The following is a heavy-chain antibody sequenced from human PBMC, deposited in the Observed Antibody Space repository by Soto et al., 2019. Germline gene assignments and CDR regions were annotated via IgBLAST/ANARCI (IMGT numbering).Heavy chain of an antibody. V-gene: IGHV4-59*01. CDR2: IYYSGST. D-gene: IGHD6-13*01. Sequence: PSETLSLICTVSGGSISSYYWSWIRQPPGKGLEWIGYIYYSGSTNYNPSLKSRVTISVDTSKNQFSLKLSSVTAADTAVYYCARGISWYWFDPWGQGTLVTVSS. J-gene: IGHJ5*02. CDR3: ARGISWYWFDP. CDR1: GGSISSYY.